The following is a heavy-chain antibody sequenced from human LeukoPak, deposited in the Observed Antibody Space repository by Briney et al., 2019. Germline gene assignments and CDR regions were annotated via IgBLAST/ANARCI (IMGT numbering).Heavy chain of an antibody. V-gene: IGHV3-21*01. CDR1: GFTFSSYT. Sequence: GGSLRLSCAASGFTFSSYTMNWVRQAPGKGLEWVSSITSSSSYIYYADSVKGRFTISRDNAKNSLYLQINSLRAEDTAVYYCAREANGDLDYWGQGTLVTVSS. J-gene: IGHJ4*02. D-gene: IGHD4-17*01. CDR2: ITSSSSYI. CDR3: AREANGDLDY.